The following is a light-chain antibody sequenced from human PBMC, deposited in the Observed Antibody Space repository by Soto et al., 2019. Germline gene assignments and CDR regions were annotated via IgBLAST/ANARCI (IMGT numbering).Light chain of an antibody. J-gene: IGKJ5*01. Sequence: ETESTQSPRTLSLSPEEKATLSCRTSQSVSSGCLGWYQQKPGQSPRLLIYGASKRATGIPDRFSGSGSGTDFTLTISRLDPEDFALYYYQQYGTSTITYGQGTRLEIK. V-gene: IGKV3-20*01. CDR1: QSVSSGC. CDR2: GAS. CDR3: QQYGTSTIT.